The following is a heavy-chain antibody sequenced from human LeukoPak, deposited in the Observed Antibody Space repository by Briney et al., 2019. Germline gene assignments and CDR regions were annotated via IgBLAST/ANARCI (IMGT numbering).Heavy chain of an antibody. CDR2: ITGSSSMGSSGPFI. CDR1: GFTFTTYS. V-gene: IGHV3-21*04. J-gene: IGHJ4*02. CDR3: AKASGGSGSSLDY. D-gene: IGHD3-10*01. Sequence: GGSLRLSCAASGFTFTTYSMNWVRQAPGKGLEWVSSITGSSSMGSSGPFIYYADSVKGRFTISRDNSKSTLYLQMNRLRAEDTAVYYCAKASGGSGSSLDYWGQGTLVTVSS.